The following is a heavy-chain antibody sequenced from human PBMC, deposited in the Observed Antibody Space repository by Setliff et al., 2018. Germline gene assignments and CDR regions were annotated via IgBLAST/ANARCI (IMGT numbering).Heavy chain of an antibody. J-gene: IGHJ3*02. CDR2: INQDGSTK. CDR1: GFAFSTYW. CDR3: AREASVNSFDI. V-gene: IGHV3-7*01. Sequence: PGGSLRLSCVVSGFAFSTYWMSWVRQSPGRGLEWVANINQDGSTKYSVDSVKGRFTVSRDNAKNSVYLQMSSLRVEDTAVYYCAREASVNSFDICGQGTTVTVS.